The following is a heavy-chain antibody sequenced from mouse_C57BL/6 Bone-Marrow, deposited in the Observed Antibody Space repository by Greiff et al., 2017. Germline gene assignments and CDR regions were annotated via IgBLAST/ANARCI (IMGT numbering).Heavy chain of an antibody. V-gene: IGHV5-6*01. Sequence: EVQLVESGGDLVKPGGSLKLSCAASGFTFSSYGMSWVRQTPDKRLEWVATISSGGSYTDYPDSVKGRFTISRDNAKNTLYLQMSSLKSEDTAMYYCARHRAMDYWGQGTSVTVSS. CDR3: ARHRAMDY. CDR2: ISSGGSYT. J-gene: IGHJ4*01. CDR1: GFTFSSYG.